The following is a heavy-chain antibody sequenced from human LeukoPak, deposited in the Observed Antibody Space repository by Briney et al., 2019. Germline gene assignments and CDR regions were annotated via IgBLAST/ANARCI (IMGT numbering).Heavy chain of an antibody. CDR3: ASSSVLRYFDWLSSGMGYYYYGMDV. CDR2: IYYSGST. J-gene: IGHJ6*02. D-gene: IGHD3-9*01. Sequence: SETLSLTCTVSGGSISSYYWSWIRQPPGKGLEWIGYIYYSGSTNYNPSLKSRVTISVDTSKNQFSLKLSSMTAADTAVYYCASSSVLRYFDWLSSGMGYYYYGMDVWGQGTTVTVSS. V-gene: IGHV4-59*08. CDR1: GGSISSYY.